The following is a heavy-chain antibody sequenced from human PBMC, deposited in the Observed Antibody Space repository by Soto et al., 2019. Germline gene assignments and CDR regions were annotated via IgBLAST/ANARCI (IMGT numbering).Heavy chain of an antibody. CDR1: GGTFSSYT. CDR3: AREAIFGSWFDP. V-gene: IGHV1-69*04. D-gene: IGHD3-3*01. J-gene: IGHJ5*02. Sequence: GASVKVSCKASGGTFSSYTISWVRQAPGQGLEWMGRIIPILGIANYAQKFQGRVTITADKSTSTAYMELSSLRSEDTAVYYCAREAIFGSWFDPWGQGTLVTVSS. CDR2: IIPILGIA.